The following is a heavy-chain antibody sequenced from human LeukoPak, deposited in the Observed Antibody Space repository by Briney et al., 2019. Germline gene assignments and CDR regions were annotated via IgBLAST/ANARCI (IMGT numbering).Heavy chain of an antibody. CDR1: GVTLSNYG. D-gene: IGHD3-22*01. Sequence: GGSLRLSCAVSGVTLSNYGMSWVRQAPGKGLEWVAGISGSGGSTNYADSVKGRFTISRDSPKNTLYLQMNSLRAEDTAVYFCATRGVVIRVILVGFHKEANYFDSWGQGALVTVSS. J-gene: IGHJ4*02. CDR3: ATRGVVIRVILVGFHKEANYFDS. CDR2: ISGSGGST. V-gene: IGHV3-23*01.